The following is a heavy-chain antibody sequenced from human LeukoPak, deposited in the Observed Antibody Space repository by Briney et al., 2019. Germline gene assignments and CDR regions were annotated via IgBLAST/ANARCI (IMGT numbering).Heavy chain of an antibody. V-gene: IGHV1-18*01. CDR3: ARDYGSGTYSLYYYGLDV. D-gene: IGHD3-10*01. CDR2: ISTYTGNT. J-gene: IGHJ6*02. Sequence: ASVKVSCTTSGYTFSNYAISWVRQAPGQGLEWMGWISTYTGNTKYAQKFQGRVTMTTETSTSTAFVELRSLESDDTAVYYCARDYGSGTYSLYYYGLDVWGQGTTVTVSS. CDR1: GYTFSNYA.